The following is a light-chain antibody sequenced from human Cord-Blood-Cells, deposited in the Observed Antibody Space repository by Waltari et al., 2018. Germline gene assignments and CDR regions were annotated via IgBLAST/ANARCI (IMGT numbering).Light chain of an antibody. Sequence: QSALTQPASVSASPGLSITISCTGTTSDVGSSNLASWYQQHPGKAPKLMIYEGSKRTSGVSNRCSGSKSGNTASLTISGLQAEDEADYYCCSYAGSSTWVFGGGTKLTVL. CDR1: TSDVGSSNL. CDR2: EGS. V-gene: IGLV2-23*01. CDR3: CSYAGSSTWV. J-gene: IGLJ3*02.